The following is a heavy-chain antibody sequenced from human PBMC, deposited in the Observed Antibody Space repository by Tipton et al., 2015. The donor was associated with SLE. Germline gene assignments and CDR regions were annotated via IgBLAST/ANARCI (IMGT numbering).Heavy chain of an antibody. CDR2: INPSGGST. V-gene: IGHV1-46*01. Sequence: QVQLVQSGAEVKKPGASVKVSCKASGYTFTSYYMHWVRQAPGQGLEWMGIINPSGGSTSYAQKFQGRVTITADESTSTAYMELSSLRSEDTAIYYCAREGYSSSWYRFDYWGQGTLVTVSS. J-gene: IGHJ4*02. CDR1: GYTFTSYY. CDR3: AREGYSSSWYRFDY. D-gene: IGHD6-13*01.